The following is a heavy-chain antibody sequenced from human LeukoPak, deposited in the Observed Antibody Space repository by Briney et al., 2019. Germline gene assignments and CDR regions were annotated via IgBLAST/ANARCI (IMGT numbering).Heavy chain of an antibody. CDR2: IYYSGST. J-gene: IGHJ4*02. V-gene: IGHV4-59*01. CDR1: GGSISSYY. CDR3: ARVAHLHYFDY. Sequence: SETLSLTCTVSGGSISSYYWSLIRQPAGKGLEWIGYIYYSGSTNYNPSLKSRVTISVDTSKNQFSLKLSSVTAADTAVYYCARVAHLHYFDYWGQGTLVTVSS.